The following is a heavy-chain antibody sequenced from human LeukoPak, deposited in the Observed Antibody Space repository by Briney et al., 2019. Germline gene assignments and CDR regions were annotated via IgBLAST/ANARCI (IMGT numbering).Heavy chain of an antibody. V-gene: IGHV4-4*02. CDR1: GGSISSSNW. D-gene: IGHD1-26*01. J-gene: IGHJ4*02. CDR2: IYHSGST. CDR3: ARDGPVGPLYDY. Sequence: PSETLSLTCAVSGGSISSSNWWSWVRQPPGKGLEWIGEIYHSGSTNYNPSLKSRVTISVDTSKNQFSLKLTSVTAADTAVYYCARDGPVGPLYDYWGQGTLVTVSS.